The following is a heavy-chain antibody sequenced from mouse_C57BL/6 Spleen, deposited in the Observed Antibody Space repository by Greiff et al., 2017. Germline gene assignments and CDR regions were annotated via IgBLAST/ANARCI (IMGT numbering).Heavy chain of an antibody. Sequence: QVQLKQSGPGLVQPSQSLSITCTVSGFSLTSYGVHWVRQSPGKGLEWLGVIWSGGSTDYNAAFISRLSISKDNSKSQVFFKMNSLQADDTAIYYCARTNWERGLPYYAMDYWGQGTSVTVSS. CDR2: IWSGGST. CDR1: GFSLTSYG. V-gene: IGHV2-2*01. CDR3: ARTNWERGLPYYAMDY. J-gene: IGHJ4*01. D-gene: IGHD4-1*01.